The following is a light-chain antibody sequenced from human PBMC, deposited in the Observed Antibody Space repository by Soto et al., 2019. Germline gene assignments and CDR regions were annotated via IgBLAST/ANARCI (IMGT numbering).Light chain of an antibody. CDR2: RNN. CDR3: AAWDDSLSGHVV. Sequence: QSVVTQPPSASGTPGQRVTISCSGSSSNIGSNYVYWYQQLPGTAPKLLIYRNNQRPSGVPARFSGSKSGTSASLAISGLRSEDEADYYCAAWDDSLSGHVVFGGGTKVTVL. J-gene: IGLJ2*01. V-gene: IGLV1-47*01. CDR1: SSNIGSNY.